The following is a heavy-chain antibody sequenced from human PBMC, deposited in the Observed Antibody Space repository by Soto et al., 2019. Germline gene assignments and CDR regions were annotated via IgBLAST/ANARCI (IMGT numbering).Heavy chain of an antibody. CDR1: GGSFTYT. CDR2: IIPIFGTA. J-gene: IGHJ6*02. D-gene: IGHD5-18*01. CDR3: ARLHSHGTYGMDV. Sequence: GASVKVSCKASGGSFTYTLSWVRQAPGQGLEWMGGIIPIFGTANYAQKFQGRVTITADESTKTAYMELSTLRSEDTAVYYCARLHSHGTYGMDVWGQGTTVTGSS. V-gene: IGHV1-69*13.